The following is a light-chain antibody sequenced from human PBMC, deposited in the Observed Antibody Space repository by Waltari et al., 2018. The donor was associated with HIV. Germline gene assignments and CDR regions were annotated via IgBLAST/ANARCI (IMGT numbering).Light chain of an antibody. CDR3: QQSYSTPGYT. CDR1: QSISTS. V-gene: IGKV1-39*01. Sequence: DIQMTQSPSSLSASVGDRVTITCRASQSISTSLNWYQQKPGKAPKLLIYAASSLQSGGPSRFSGSGSGTDFTLTISSLQPEDFATYYCQQSYSTPGYTFGQGTKLEIK. CDR2: AAS. J-gene: IGKJ2*01.